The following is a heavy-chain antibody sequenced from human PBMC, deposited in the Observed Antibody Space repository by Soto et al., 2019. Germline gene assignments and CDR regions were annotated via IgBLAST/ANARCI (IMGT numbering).Heavy chain of an antibody. CDR3: AREDREVVAATYYYYGMDV. CDR2: IIPIFGTA. CDR1: GGTFSSYA. D-gene: IGHD2-15*01. Sequence: GASVKVSFKASGGTFSSYAISWVRQAPGQGLEWMGGIIPIFGTANYAQKFQGRVTITADKSTSTAYMELSSLRSEDTAVYYCAREDREVVAATYYYYGMDVWGQGTTVTVSS. J-gene: IGHJ6*02. V-gene: IGHV1-69*06.